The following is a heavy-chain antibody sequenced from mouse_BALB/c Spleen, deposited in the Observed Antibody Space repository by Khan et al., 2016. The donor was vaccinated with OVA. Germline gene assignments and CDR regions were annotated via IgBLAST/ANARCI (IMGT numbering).Heavy chain of an antibody. CDR2: IYPGTDNT. D-gene: IGHD3-2*02. CDR1: GYIFTSYW. Sequence: VQLVESGAELVRPGASVKLSCKTSGYIFTSYWIHWVKQRSGQGLEWIARIYPGTDNTYYNERLKDKATLPADKSSSNAYMQLSSLKSEDSAVYFCAIEEALYYFDYWGPGTTLTVSS. CDR3: AIEEALYYFDY. V-gene: IGHV1-76*01. J-gene: IGHJ2*01.